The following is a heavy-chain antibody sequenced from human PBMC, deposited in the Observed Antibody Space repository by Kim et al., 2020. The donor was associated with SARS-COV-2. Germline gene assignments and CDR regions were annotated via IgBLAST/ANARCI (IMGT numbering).Heavy chain of an antibody. D-gene: IGHD3-3*01. CDR3: ARVVTIFGVVTTIDY. CDR2: IYHSGST. J-gene: IGHJ4*02. CDR1: GGSISSGGYY. V-gene: IGHV4-31*03. Sequence: SETLSLTCTVSGGSISSGGYYWSWIRQHPGKGLEWIGYIYHSGSTYYNPSLKSRVTISVDTSKNQFSLKLSSVTAADTAVYYCARVVTIFGVVTTIDYWGQGTLVTVSS.